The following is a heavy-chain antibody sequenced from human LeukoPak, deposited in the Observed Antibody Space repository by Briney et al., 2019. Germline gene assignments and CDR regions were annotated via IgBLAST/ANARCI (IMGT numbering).Heavy chain of an antibody. CDR3: ARRGDYCSGGSCHYAY. J-gene: IGHJ4*02. Sequence: ASVKVSCKASGYTFTDYYMHRVRQAPGEGLEWMGWINPNSGGTNYAQKFQGRVTMTRDTSISSAYMELSRLRSDDTAVYFCARRGDYCSGGSCHYAYWGQGALVTVSS. D-gene: IGHD2-15*01. V-gene: IGHV1-2*02. CDR2: INPNSGGT. CDR1: GYTFTDYY.